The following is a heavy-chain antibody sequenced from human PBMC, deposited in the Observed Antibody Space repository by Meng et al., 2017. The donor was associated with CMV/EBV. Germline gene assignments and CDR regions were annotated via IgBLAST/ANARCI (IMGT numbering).Heavy chain of an antibody. V-gene: IGHV1-18*01. D-gene: IGHD1-26*01. J-gene: IGHJ6*02. CDR1: GYTFTSYG. CDR2: ISAYNGNT. Sequence: ASVKVSCKASGYTFTSYGISWVRQAPGQGLEWMGWISAYNGNTNYAQTLQGRVTMTTDTSTSTAYMELRSLRSDDTAVYYCARVGGGVLYYYYYGMDVWGQGTTVTVSS. CDR3: ARVGGGVLYYYYYGMDV.